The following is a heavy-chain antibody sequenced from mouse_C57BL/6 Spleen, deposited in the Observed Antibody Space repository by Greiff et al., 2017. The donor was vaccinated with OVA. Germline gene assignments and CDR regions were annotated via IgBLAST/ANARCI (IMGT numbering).Heavy chain of an antibody. D-gene: IGHD1-1*01. Sequence: VQLQQSGPGLVQPSQSLSITCTVSGFSLTSYGVHWVRQSPGKGLEWLGVIWSGGSTDYNAAFISRLSISKDNSKSQVFFKMNSLQADDTAIYYCASPVVSNAMDYWGQGTSVTVSS. J-gene: IGHJ4*01. CDR2: IWSGGST. CDR3: ASPVVSNAMDY. V-gene: IGHV2-2*01. CDR1: GFSLTSYG.